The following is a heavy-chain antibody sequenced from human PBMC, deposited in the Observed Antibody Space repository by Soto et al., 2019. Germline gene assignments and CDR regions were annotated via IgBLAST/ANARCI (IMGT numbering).Heavy chain of an antibody. D-gene: IGHD2-2*01. J-gene: IGHJ6*02. CDR1: GYTFTSYG. Sequence: ASVKVSCKASGYTFTSYGISWVRQAPGQGLEWMGWISAYNGNTNYAQKLRGRVTMTTDTSTSTAYMELRSLRSDDTAVYYCAILFTTLKYCSSTSCYVASPHYYYGMDLWGQGTTVTVS. CDR3: AILFTTLKYCSSTSCYVASPHYYYGMDL. V-gene: IGHV1-18*01. CDR2: ISAYNGNT.